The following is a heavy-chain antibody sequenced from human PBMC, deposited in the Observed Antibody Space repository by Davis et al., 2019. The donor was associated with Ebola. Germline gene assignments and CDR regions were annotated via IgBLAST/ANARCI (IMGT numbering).Heavy chain of an antibody. D-gene: IGHD2-2*01. Sequence: AASVKVSCKASGYTFTSYGISWVRQAPGQGLEWMGWISAYNGNTNYAQKLQGRVTMTTDTSTSTAYMELRSLRSGDTAVYYCARDNKYQLLGDYYGMDVWGQGTTVTVSS. CDR2: ISAYNGNT. CDR1: GYTFTSYG. J-gene: IGHJ6*02. V-gene: IGHV1-18*01. CDR3: ARDNKYQLLGDYYGMDV.